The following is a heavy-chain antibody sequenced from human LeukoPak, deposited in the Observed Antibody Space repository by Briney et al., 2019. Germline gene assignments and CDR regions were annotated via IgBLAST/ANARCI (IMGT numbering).Heavy chain of an antibody. D-gene: IGHD2-2*01. V-gene: IGHV3-20*04. Sequence: PGGSLRLSCAASGFTFDDYGMSWVRQAPGKGLEWVSGINWNGGSTGYADSVKGRFTISRDNAKNSLYLQMNSLRAEDTALYYCAREHKDIVVVPAAPPDYWGQGTLVTVSS. CDR2: INWNGGST. CDR1: GFTFDDYG. J-gene: IGHJ4*02. CDR3: AREHKDIVVVPAAPPDY.